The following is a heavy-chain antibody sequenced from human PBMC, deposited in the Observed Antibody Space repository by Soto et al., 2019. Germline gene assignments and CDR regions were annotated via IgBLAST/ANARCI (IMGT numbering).Heavy chain of an antibody. D-gene: IGHD6-19*01. J-gene: IGHJ4*01. CDR3: ARDYADIAVAGIPLLAH. CDR1: GFTFTKYA. V-gene: IGHV1-3*01. CDR2: INAGNGTT. Sequence: QVQLVQSGAEVKKPGASVNVSCKASGFTFTKYAMHWVRQAPGQRLEWMGWINAGNGTTRYSQRLQGRVTISRDTSASTVYMDLSSLRSEDTAVYYCARDYADIAVAGIPLLAHWGQGTLVTVSS.